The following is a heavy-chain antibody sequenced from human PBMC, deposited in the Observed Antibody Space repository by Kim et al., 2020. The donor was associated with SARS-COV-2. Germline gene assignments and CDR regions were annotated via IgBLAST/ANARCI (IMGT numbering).Heavy chain of an antibody. J-gene: IGHJ3*02. Sequence: GGSLRLSCAASGFTFSSYSMNWVRQAPGKGLEWVSSISSSSSYIYYADSVKGRFTISRDNAKNSLYLQMNSLRAEDTAVYYCARGLDIGAFDIWGQGTMVTVSS. CDR3: ARGLDIGAFDI. D-gene: IGHD2-2*03. CDR2: ISSSSSYI. V-gene: IGHV3-21*01. CDR1: GFTFSSYS.